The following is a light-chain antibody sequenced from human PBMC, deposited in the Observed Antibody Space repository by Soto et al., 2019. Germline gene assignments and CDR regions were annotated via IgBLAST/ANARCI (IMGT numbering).Light chain of an antibody. CDR1: QSVSSSY. Sequence: EIVLTQSPGTLSLSPGERATLSCRASQSVSSSYLAWYQQKPAQAPRLLIYDISTRATGIPDRFSGSGSGTDFTLTISRLEPEDFALYHWQQNGALPPTFGQGTKVEIK. CDR2: DIS. J-gene: IGKJ1*01. CDR3: QQNGALPPT. V-gene: IGKV3-20*01.